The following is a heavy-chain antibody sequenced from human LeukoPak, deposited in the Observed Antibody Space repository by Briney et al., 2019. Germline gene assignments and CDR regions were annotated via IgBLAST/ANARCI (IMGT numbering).Heavy chain of an antibody. D-gene: IGHD6-13*01. Sequence: QSGGSLRLSCAASGFTFSSYGMHWVRQAPGKGLEWVAVISYDGSNKYYADSVKGRFTISRDNSKNTLYLQMNSLRAEDTAVYYCAKMIAAKPFDYWGQGTLVTVSS. V-gene: IGHV3-30*18. J-gene: IGHJ4*02. CDR3: AKMIAAKPFDY. CDR2: ISYDGSNK. CDR1: GFTFSSYG.